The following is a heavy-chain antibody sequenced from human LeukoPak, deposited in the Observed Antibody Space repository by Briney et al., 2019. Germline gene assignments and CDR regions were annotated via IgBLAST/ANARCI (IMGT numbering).Heavy chain of an antibody. CDR3: AREPTSYSGWYAGFDY. Sequence: SETLSLTCTVSGGSISSSSYYWGWIRQPPGKGLEWIGSIYYSGSTYYNPSLKSRVTISVDTSKNQFSLKLSSVTAADTAVYYCAREPTSYSGWYAGFDYWGQGTLVTVSS. V-gene: IGHV4-39*07. D-gene: IGHD6-19*01. CDR2: IYYSGST. J-gene: IGHJ4*02. CDR1: GGSISSSSYY.